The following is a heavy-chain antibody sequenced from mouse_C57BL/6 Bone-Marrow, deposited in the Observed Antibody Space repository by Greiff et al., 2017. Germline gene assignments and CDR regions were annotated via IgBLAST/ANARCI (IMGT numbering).Heavy chain of an antibody. D-gene: IGHD1-1*01. J-gene: IGHJ4*01. V-gene: IGHV1-26*01. CDR2: INPNNGGT. CDR1: GYTFTDYY. CDR3: ARFHYGSSHYYAMDY. Sequence: VQLQQSGPELVKPGASVKISCKASGYTFTDYYMNWVKQSHGKSLEWIGDINPNNGGTSYNQKFKGKATLTVDKSSSTAYMELRSLTSEASAVYYFARFHYGSSHYYAMDYWGQGTSVTVSS.